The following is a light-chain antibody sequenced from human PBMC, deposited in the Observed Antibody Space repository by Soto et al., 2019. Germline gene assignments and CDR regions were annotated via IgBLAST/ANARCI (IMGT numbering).Light chain of an antibody. Sequence: DIQMTQSPSSLSASVGDRVTITCQASQDISNYLNWYQKKPGKAPKLLIYDASNLETGVPSRFSGSGSGTDFTFTISSLQPEDIATYYCQQYDNRPQLTFGGGTKVEIK. V-gene: IGKV1-33*01. J-gene: IGKJ4*01. CDR3: QQYDNRPQLT. CDR1: QDISNY. CDR2: DAS.